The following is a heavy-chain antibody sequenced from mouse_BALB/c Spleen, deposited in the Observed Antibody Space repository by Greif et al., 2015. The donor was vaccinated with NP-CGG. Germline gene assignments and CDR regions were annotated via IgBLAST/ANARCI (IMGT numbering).Heavy chain of an antibody. CDR2: INSNGGST. Sequence: EVMLVESGGGLVQPGGSLKLSCAASGFTFSSYGMSWVRQTPDKRLELVATINSNGGSTYYPDSVKGRFTISRGNAKNTLYLQMSSLKSEDTAMYYCARGWLDDYWGQGTTLTVSS. D-gene: IGHD2-3*01. V-gene: IGHV5-6-3*01. CDR1: GFTFSSYG. J-gene: IGHJ2*01. CDR3: ARGWLDDY.